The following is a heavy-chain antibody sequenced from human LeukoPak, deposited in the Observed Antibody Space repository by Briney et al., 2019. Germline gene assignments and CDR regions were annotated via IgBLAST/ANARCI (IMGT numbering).Heavy chain of an antibody. V-gene: IGHV1-8*02. J-gene: IGHJ4*02. CDR3: AVVDTAMVIDY. CDR2: MNPNSGNT. D-gene: IGHD5-18*01. Sequence: ASVKVSCKASGYIFTSYFMHWVRQATGQGLEWMGWMNPNSGNTGYAQKFQGRVTMTRNTSISTAYMELSRLRSDDTAVYYCAVVDTAMVIDYWGQGTLVTVSS. CDR1: GYIFTSYF.